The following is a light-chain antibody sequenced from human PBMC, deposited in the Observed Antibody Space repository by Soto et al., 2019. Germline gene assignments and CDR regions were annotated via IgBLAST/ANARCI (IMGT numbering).Light chain of an antibody. CDR2: DAS. J-gene: IGKJ1*01. V-gene: IGKV1-5*01. CDR1: QSISSW. Sequence: DIQMTQSPSTLSASVGDRVTITCRASQSISSWLAWDQQKPGKAPKLLIYDASSLESGVPSRFSGSGSGTEFPLTISSLQPDDFATYYCQQYNSYPWTCGQGTKVELK. CDR3: QQYNSYPWT.